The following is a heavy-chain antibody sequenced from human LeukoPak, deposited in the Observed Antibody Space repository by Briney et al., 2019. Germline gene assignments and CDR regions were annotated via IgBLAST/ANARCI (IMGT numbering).Heavy chain of an antibody. Sequence: PSETLSLTCTVSGGSIGSYYWSWIRQPPGKGLEWIGYIYYSGSTNYNPSLKGRVTISVDTSKNQFSLKLSSVTAADTAVYYCARDLDYWGQGTLVTVSS. CDR3: ARDLDY. V-gene: IGHV4-59*01. CDR2: IYYSGST. CDR1: GGSIGSYY. J-gene: IGHJ4*02.